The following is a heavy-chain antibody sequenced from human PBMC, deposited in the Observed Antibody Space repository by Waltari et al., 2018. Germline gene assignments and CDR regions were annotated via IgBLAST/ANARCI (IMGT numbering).Heavy chain of an antibody. CDR1: GYTFTSYD. CDR2: MNPNSGNT. Sequence: QVQLVQSAAEVKKPGASVKVSCKASGYTFTSYDIHWVRQATGQGLEWTGWMNPNSGNTGYAQKFQGRVTMTRNTSISTAYMELSSLRSEDTAVYYCASHRASSSRNWFDPWGQGTLVTVSS. J-gene: IGHJ5*02. CDR3: ASHRASSSRNWFDP. V-gene: IGHV1-8*01. D-gene: IGHD6-6*01.